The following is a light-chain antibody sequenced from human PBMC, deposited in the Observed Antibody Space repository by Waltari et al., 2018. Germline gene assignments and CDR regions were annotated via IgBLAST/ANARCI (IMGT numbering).Light chain of an antibody. CDR3: QQFIDYPLT. V-gene: IGKV1D-13*01. J-gene: IGKJ3*01. CDR2: DAS. CDR1: QDIASA. Sequence: AIQLTQSPSSRSASVGHRITITCRASQDIASALAWYVQKPGKAPQLLIYDASTLESGVPSRFSGSGSGTDFTLSISGLQPEDFATYYCQQFIDYPLTFGPGTTVDIK.